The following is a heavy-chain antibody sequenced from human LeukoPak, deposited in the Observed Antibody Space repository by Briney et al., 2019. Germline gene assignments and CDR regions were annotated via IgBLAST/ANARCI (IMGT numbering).Heavy chain of an antibody. J-gene: IGHJ3*02. V-gene: IGHV3-48*03. CDR2: ISSSGLTI. CDR3: ARDRTIFGVAADAFDM. Sequence: GGSLRLSCAVSAFTFSSFEMNRVSQAPGKGLEWVSYISSSGLTIYYADSMKGRFTISRDNAKNSLYLQMNSLRAEDTAVYYCARDRTIFGVAADAFDMWGQGTMVTVSS. D-gene: IGHD3-3*01. CDR1: AFTFSSFE.